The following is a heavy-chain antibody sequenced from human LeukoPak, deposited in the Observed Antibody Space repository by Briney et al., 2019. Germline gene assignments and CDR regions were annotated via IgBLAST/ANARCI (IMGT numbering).Heavy chain of an antibody. D-gene: IGHD1-26*01. Sequence: GGSLRLSCAASGFTFSTYEMNWVRQAPGKGLEWVAYISSRSGSTIYYADSVKGRFTISRDNAKNSLYLQMNSLRAEDTAVYYCARGGEATGDYWGQGTLVTVSS. V-gene: IGHV3-48*03. CDR2: ISSRSGSTI. CDR1: GFTFSTYE. CDR3: ARGGEATGDY. J-gene: IGHJ4*02.